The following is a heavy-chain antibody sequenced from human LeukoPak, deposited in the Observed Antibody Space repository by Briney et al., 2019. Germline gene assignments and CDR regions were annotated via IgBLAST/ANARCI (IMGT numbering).Heavy chain of an antibody. D-gene: IGHD1-1*01. V-gene: IGHV4-30-2*01. CDR2: IYHSGST. Sequence: SQTLSLTCTVSGGSISSGGYYWSCIRQPPGKGLEWIGYIYHSGSTYYNPSLKSRVTISVDTSKHQFSLKLSSVTAADTAVYYCARHTTGTTGWFDPWGQGTLVTVSS. J-gene: IGHJ5*02. CDR3: ARHTTGTTGWFDP. CDR1: GGSISSGGYY.